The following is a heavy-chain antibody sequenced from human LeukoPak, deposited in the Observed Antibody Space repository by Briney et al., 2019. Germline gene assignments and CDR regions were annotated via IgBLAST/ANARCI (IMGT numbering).Heavy chain of an antibody. D-gene: IGHD6-19*01. V-gene: IGHV1-2*02. CDR3: ARESRSKWLGTSYYYYGMDV. J-gene: IGHJ6*02. Sequence: ASVKVSCKAPGYTFTGYYMHWVRQAPGQGLEWMGWINPNSGGTNYAQKFQGRVTMTRDTSISTAYMELSRLRSDDTAVYYCARESRSKWLGTSYYYYGMDVWGQGTTVTVSS. CDR1: GYTFTGYY. CDR2: INPNSGGT.